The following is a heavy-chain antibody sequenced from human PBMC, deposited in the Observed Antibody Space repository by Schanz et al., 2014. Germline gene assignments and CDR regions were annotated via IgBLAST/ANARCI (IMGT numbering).Heavy chain of an antibody. V-gene: IGHV3-30-3*01. D-gene: IGHD1-1*01. CDR3: ARAHGNNWYGKGLDY. CDR1: GFTLSSYA. CDR2: ISYDGSNK. J-gene: IGHJ4*02. Sequence: QVQLVESGGGVVQPGRSLRLSCAAYGFTLSSYAMHWVRQAPGKGLEWVAVISYDGSNKYYADSVKGRFTISRDNSKNTLYLQMNTLRADDTAVYFCARAHGNNWYGKGLDYWGQGTQVTDSS.